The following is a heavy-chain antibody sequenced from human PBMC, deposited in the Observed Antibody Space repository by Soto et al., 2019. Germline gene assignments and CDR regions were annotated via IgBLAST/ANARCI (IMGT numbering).Heavy chain of an antibody. CDR1: GFTFGDYA. V-gene: IGHV3-49*04. CDR3: TVYYYDSSGYYYGYDAFDI. D-gene: IGHD3-22*01. J-gene: IGHJ3*02. Sequence: GGSLRLSCTASGFTFGDYAMSWVRQAPGKGLEWVGFIRSKAYGGTTEYAASVKGRFTISRDDSKSIAYLQMNSLKTEDTAVYYCTVYYYDSSGYYYGYDAFDIWGQGTMVTVS. CDR2: IRSKAYGGTT.